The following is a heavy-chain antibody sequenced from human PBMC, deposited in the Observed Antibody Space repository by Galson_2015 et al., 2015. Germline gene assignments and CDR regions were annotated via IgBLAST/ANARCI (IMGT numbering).Heavy chain of an antibody. J-gene: IGHJ5*02. D-gene: IGHD2-8*01. CDR3: ARDVRYYTNGVCPTSGS. V-gene: IGHV3-48*03. CDR2: ISSSGSTI. Sequence: SLRLSCAASGFTFSSYEMNWVRQAPGKGLEWVSYISSSGSTIYYADSVKGRFTISRDNAKNSLYLQMNSLRVEDTAVYYCARDVRYYTNGVCPTSGSWGQGTLVTVSS. CDR1: GFTFSSYE.